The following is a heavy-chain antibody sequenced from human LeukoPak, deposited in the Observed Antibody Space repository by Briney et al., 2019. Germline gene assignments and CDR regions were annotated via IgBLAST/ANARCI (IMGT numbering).Heavy chain of an antibody. CDR3: ARDKTTVTSFLNWFDP. CDR1: GFTFSSYG. Sequence: GGSLRLSCAASGFTFSSYGMHWVRQAPGKGLEWVAVIWYDGSNKYYADSVKGRFTISRDNSKNTLYPQMNRLRAEDTAGYYGARDKTTVTSFLNWFDPWGQGTLVTVSS. V-gene: IGHV3-33*01. D-gene: IGHD4-11*01. CDR2: IWYDGSNK. J-gene: IGHJ5*02.